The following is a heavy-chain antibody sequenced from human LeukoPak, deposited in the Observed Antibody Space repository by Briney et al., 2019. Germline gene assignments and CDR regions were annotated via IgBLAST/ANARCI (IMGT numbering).Heavy chain of an antibody. D-gene: IGHD3-10*01. V-gene: IGHV5-51*01. CDR3: ARSPRLLWFGEYHYGMDV. CDR1: GYSFTSYW. CDR2: IYPGDSDT. J-gene: IGHJ6*02. Sequence: GESLKISCKGSGYSFTSYWIGWVRQMPGKGLEWMGIIYPGDSDTRYSPSFQGQVTISADKSISTAYLRWSSLKASDTAMYYCARSPRLLWFGEYHYGMDVWGQGTTVTVSS.